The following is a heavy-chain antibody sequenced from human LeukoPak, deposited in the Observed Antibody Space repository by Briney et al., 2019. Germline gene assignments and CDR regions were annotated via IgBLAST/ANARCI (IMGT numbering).Heavy chain of an antibody. D-gene: IGHD2-2*01. V-gene: IGHV4-38-2*01. J-gene: IGHJ4*02. Sequence: PSETLSLACAVSGSSISSDFYGGWVRKPPGKGLEWIGTIYHSGVSYLNPSLKSRLPISVDTSKSQFSLKLYSVTAADTAVYYCTRVKASAVHYWGQGILVTVSS. CDR1: GSSISSDFY. CDR2: IYHSGVS. CDR3: TRVKASAVHY.